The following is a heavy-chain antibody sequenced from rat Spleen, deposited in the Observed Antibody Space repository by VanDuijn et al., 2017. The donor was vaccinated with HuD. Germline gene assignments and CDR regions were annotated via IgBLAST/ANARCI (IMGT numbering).Heavy chain of an antibody. J-gene: IGHJ2*01. Sequence: EVQLQESGPGLVKPSQSLSLTCSVTGYSITSSYRWNWIRKFPGNKLEWMGYINSAGSTNYNPSLKSRISITRDTSKNQFFLQVNSVTTEDTATYYCARGNNYWGQGVMVTVSS. CDR3: ARGNNY. CDR2: INSAGST. CDR1: GYSITSSYR. D-gene: IGHD1-10*01. V-gene: IGHV3-3*01.